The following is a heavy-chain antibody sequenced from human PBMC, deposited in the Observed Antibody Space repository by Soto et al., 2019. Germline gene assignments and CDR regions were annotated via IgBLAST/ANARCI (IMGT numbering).Heavy chain of an antibody. CDR3: ASWALYSSSWYFSYAFDI. J-gene: IGHJ3*02. Sequence: GGSLRLSCAASGFTFSSYGMHWVRQAPGKGLEWVAVISYDGSNKYYADSVKGRFTISRDNSKNTLYLQMNSLRAEDTAVYYCASWALYSSSWYFSYAFDIWGQGTMVTVSS. CDR2: ISYDGSNK. V-gene: IGHV3-30*03. D-gene: IGHD6-13*01. CDR1: GFTFSSYG.